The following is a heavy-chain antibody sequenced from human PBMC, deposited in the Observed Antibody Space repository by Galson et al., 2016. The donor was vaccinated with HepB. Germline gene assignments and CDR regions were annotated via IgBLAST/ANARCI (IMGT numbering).Heavy chain of an antibody. CDR1: GGSISSGGYY. D-gene: IGHD2-21*02. Sequence: TLSLTCTVSGGSISSGGYYWSWIRQHPGKGLEWIGYIFHSGTTYYNPSLKSRVIIPIDTSKNQFSLTLSPVTAADTAVYYCAIAAGCGGDCFQRWGQGALVTVSS. J-gene: IGHJ1*01. CDR3: AIAAGCGGDCFQR. CDR2: IFHSGTT. V-gene: IGHV4-31*03.